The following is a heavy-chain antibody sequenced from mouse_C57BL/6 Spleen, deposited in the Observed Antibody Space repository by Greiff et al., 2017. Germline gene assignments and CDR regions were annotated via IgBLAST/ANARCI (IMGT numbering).Heavy chain of an antibody. J-gene: IGHJ4*01. D-gene: IGHD2-5*01. CDR3: ARSDSKGRIYYAMDY. CDR2: INPNNGGT. Sequence: EVQLQQSGPELVKPGASVKISCKASGYTFTDYYMNWVKQSHGKSLEWIGDINPNNGGTSYNQKFKGKATLTVDKYSSTAYMELRSLTSEDSAVYYCARSDSKGRIYYAMDYWGQGTSVTVSS. CDR1: GYTFTDYY. V-gene: IGHV1-26*01.